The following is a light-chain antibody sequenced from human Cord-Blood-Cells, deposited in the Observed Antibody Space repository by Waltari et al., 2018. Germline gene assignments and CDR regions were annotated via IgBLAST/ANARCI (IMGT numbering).Light chain of an antibody. CDR1: SSDVRSYNL. Sequence: QLALTQPASVSGSPRQSITTPGTGTSSDVRSYNLVSCDQQHPGKAPKLMIYEGSKRPSGVSNRFSGSKSGNTASLTISGLQAEDEADYYCCSYAGSSTYVFGTGTKVTVL. CDR3: CSYAGSSTYV. J-gene: IGLJ1*01. V-gene: IGLV2-23*01. CDR2: EGS.